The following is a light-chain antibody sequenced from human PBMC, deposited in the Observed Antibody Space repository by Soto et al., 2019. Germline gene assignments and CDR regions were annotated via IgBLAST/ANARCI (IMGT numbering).Light chain of an antibody. CDR3: QSYDSSLSFYV. Sequence: QSVLTQPPSVSGAPGQRVTISCTGSSSNIGAGYDVHWYQQLPGTAPKLLIYGNSNRPSGVPDRFSGSKSGTSPSLAITGLQAEDEADYYCQSYDSSLSFYVFGTGTKLTVL. CDR2: GNS. V-gene: IGLV1-40*01. CDR1: SSNIGAGYD. J-gene: IGLJ1*01.